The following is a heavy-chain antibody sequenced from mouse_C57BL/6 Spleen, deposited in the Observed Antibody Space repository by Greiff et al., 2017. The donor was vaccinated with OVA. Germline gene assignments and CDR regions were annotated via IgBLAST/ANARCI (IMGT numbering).Heavy chain of an antibody. CDR1: GFSITRGYY. Sequence: VQLQQSGPGLVKPSPSLSLSCSVTGFSITRGYYRYLLRPFPGNKLEWMGDKSYDGSNNYNPSLKNRISITRDTSKNQFFLKLNSVTTEDTATYYCARDPEDYWGQGTTLTVSS. J-gene: IGHJ2*01. V-gene: IGHV3-6*01. CDR2: KSYDGSN. CDR3: ARDPEDY.